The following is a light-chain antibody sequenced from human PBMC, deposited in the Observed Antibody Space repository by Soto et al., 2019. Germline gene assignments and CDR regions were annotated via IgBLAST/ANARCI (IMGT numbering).Light chain of an antibody. V-gene: IGLV2-14*01. CDR3: SSYTTSSTLV. CDR1: RRDVGDYNY. CDR2: EVI. J-gene: IGLJ2*01. Sequence: SVLAQPASVCGSPGQSITISCTATRRDVGDYNYVSWYQQHPGKAPKLIIFEVINRPSGVSNRFSGSKSGNTASLIISGLQAEDEADYYCSSYTTSSTLVFGGGTQLTVL.